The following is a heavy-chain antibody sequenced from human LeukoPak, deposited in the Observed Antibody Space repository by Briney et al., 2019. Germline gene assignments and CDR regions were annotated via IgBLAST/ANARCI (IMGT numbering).Heavy chain of an antibody. Sequence: GASVEVSCKASGYTFSSYDINWVRQATGQGLEWMGWMNPNSGNTGYAQKFQGRVTMTRNTSVSTAYMELSSLTSEDTAVYYCARNPSKTGWFDPWGQGTLVTVSS. D-gene: IGHD4-11*01. CDR3: ARNPSKTGWFDP. V-gene: IGHV1-8*01. CDR1: GYTFSSYD. J-gene: IGHJ5*02. CDR2: MNPNSGNT.